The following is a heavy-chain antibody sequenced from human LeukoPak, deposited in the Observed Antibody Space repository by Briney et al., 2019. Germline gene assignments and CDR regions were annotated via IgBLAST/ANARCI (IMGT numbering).Heavy chain of an antibody. J-gene: IGHJ3*02. CDR1: GGSISSSSYY. CDR3: AKRSGSYSEDAFDI. Sequence: SETLSLTCTVSGGSISSSSYYWGWIRQPPGKGLEWIGSIYYSGSTYYNPSLKSRVTISVDTSKNQFSLKLSSVTAADTAVYYCAKRSGSYSEDAFDIWGQGTMVTVSS. D-gene: IGHD3-10*01. V-gene: IGHV4-39*07. CDR2: IYYSGST.